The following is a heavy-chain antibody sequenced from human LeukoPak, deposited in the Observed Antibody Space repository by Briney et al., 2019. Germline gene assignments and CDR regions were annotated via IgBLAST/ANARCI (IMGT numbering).Heavy chain of an antibody. CDR1: EYTFTNYY. CDR2: INTKTGGT. Sequence: ASVKVSCKASEYTFTNYYVHWVRLAPGQGPEWMGWINTKTGGTTYSQKFRGRVTMTRDTSISTAYMELSSLRSDDTAVYHCARDLGRITASGAPIEANFFDPWGQGTLVTVSS. V-gene: IGHV1-2*02. D-gene: IGHD3-3*01. CDR3: ARDLGRITASGAPIEANFFDP. J-gene: IGHJ5*02.